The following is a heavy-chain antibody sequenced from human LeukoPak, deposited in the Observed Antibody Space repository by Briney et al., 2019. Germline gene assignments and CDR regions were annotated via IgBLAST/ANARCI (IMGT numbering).Heavy chain of an antibody. CDR1: GGSFSGSY. CDR2: INLSGST. J-gene: IGHJ4*02. D-gene: IGHD3-9*01. V-gene: IGHV4-34*01. CDR3: ARGRSTYYDILTGCLFDY. Sequence: PSETLSLTCGVSGGSFSGSYWGWIRQPPGKGLEWIGEINLSGSTNYNSSLTGRVTISLDTSKNQFSLKLSSVTAADTAVYYCARGRSTYYDILTGCLFDYWGQGTLVTVSS.